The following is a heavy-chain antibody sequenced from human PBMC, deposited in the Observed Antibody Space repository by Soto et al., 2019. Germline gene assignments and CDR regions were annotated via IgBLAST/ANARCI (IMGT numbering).Heavy chain of an antibody. CDR2: ISGSGGST. J-gene: IGHJ4*02. CDR3: AKDLPDYYDSSGYYQFDY. D-gene: IGHD3-22*01. V-gene: IGHV3-23*01. Sequence: EVQLLESGGGLVQPGGSLRLSCAASGFTFSSYAMSWVRQAPGKGLEWVSAISGSGGSTYYADSVKGRCTISRDNFKPRRYLRMDCVRAEDTGVYYCAKDLPDYYDSSGYYQFDYWGQGTLVTVSS. CDR1: GFTFSSYA.